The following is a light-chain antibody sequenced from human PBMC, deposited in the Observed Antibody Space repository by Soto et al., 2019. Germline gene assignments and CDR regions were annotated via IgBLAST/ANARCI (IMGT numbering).Light chain of an antibody. Sequence: EIVMTQSPATLSLSPGERATLSGRASPSVSSYLAWYQQKPGQAPRLLIYDASNRATVIPARVSGSESGTAFTLTISSLEPEDFAVYYYQQRSNWPFGPGTKVDIK. CDR3: QQRSNWP. CDR1: PSVSSY. J-gene: IGKJ3*01. V-gene: IGKV3-11*01. CDR2: DAS.